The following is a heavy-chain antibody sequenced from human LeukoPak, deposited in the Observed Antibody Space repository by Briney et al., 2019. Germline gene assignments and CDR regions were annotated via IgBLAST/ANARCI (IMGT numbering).Heavy chain of an antibody. CDR3: ARSRYYFDY. CDR2: IIPIFGTA. J-gene: IGHJ4*02. V-gene: IGHV1-69*05. CDR1: GGTFSSYA. Sequence: SVKVSCKASGGTFSSYAISWVRQAPGLGLEWMGRIIPIFGTANYAQKFQGRVTITTDESTSTAYMELSSLRSEDTAVYYCARSRYYFDYWGQGTLVTVSS.